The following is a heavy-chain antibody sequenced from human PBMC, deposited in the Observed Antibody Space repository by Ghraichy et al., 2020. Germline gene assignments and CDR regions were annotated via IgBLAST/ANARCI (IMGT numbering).Heavy chain of an antibody. J-gene: IGHJ1*01. V-gene: IGHV3-30*03. CDR3: VRPKVEAGTFEHFQH. Sequence: GGSLRLSCAASGFTFSNYAMNWVRQAPGKGLEWVADIAYDGSDKYYGDSMKGRLTISRDNSRNILFLQLNSLRREDTAVYRCVRPKVEAGTFEHFQHWGQGTLVTVSS. CDR1: GFTFSNYA. D-gene: IGHD6-19*01. CDR2: IAYDGSDK.